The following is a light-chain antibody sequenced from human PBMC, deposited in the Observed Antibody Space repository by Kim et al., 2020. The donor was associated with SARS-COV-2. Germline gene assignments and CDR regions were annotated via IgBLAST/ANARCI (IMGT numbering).Light chain of an antibody. CDR1: QSVSSSY. CDR3: QQYGRSPPYT. CDR2: GAS. Sequence: EIVLTQSPGTLSVSPGERATLSCRASQSVSSSYLAWYQQKPGQAPRLLIYGASTRATGIPDRFSGSGSGTDFTLTISRLEPEDFAVYYCQQYGRSPPYTFGQGTKLEI. J-gene: IGKJ2*01. V-gene: IGKV3-20*01.